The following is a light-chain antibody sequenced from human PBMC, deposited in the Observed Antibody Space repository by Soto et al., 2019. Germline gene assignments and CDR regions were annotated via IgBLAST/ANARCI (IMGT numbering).Light chain of an antibody. CDR3: QQYSDARLT. J-gene: IGKJ4*01. CDR2: GAS. V-gene: IGKV3-20*01. Sequence: EIVLTQSPGTLSLSPGEGATLSCRASQTISRSLLAWYQQKPGQAPRLLISGASSRATGIPDRFSGSGSGTAFTLTISRLEPEDFAVYYCQQYSDARLTFGGGTKVEIK. CDR1: QTISRSL.